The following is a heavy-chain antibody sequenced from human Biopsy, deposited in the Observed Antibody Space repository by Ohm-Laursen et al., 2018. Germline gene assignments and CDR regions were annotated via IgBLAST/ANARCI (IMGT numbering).Heavy chain of an antibody. V-gene: IGHV4-4*07. D-gene: IGHD3-22*01. J-gene: IGHJ6*02. Sequence: TLPLTCSVSGGSLSNYYWSWIRQPAGKGLEWIGRIYTSGSSNKNPSLMSRVTMSVDTSKKQFSLKVYSVTAADTAVYYCVRGVDYYDPYHYYALDVWGQGTTVTVSS. CDR3: VRGVDYYDPYHYYALDV. CDR1: GGSLSNYY. CDR2: IYTSGSS.